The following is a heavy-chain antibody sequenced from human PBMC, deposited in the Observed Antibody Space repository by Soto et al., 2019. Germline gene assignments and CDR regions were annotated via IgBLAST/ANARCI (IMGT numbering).Heavy chain of an antibody. Sequence: PXGTLSLTCTVSGGSISHHYWSWIRQPSGTRLEWIGRMYVTGTTNYNPSLKNRVSMSIDTSKNQFSLKLSSVTAADTAVYYCARDGGYTGYEEGNPFDIWGQGAMVTVSS. J-gene: IGHJ3*02. CDR2: MYVTGTT. D-gene: IGHD5-12*01. V-gene: IGHV4-4*07. CDR3: ARDGGYTGYEEGNPFDI. CDR1: GGSISHHY.